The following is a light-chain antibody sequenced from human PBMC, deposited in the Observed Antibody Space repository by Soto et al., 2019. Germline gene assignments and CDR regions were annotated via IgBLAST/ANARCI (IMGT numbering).Light chain of an antibody. CDR1: QSVFSSY. CDR3: QQYGSSPLT. J-gene: IGKJ4*01. V-gene: IGKV3-20*01. CDR2: GAS. Sequence: EIVLTQSPGTLSLSPGERATLSCRASQSVFSSYLAWYQQKPGQAPRRLIYGASSSATGIPARFSGSGSGTDFTLTISRLAPEDFAVYYCQQYGSSPLTFGGGTKVEIK.